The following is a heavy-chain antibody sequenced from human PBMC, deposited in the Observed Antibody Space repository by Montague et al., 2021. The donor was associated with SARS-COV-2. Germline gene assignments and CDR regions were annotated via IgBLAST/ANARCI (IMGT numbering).Heavy chain of an antibody. J-gene: IGHJ3*01. V-gene: IGHV4-39*02. CDR3: ARLKRYFDSSGSPSAFDF. D-gene: IGHD3-22*01. CDR1: GGSITNNIDY. CDR2: IYYTGNT. Sequence: SETLSLTCTVSGGSITNNIDYWAWIRQPPGKGLEWIGSIYYTGNTYYIPSLKSRVTISVVTSKNHFTLKLSSVTAAETAVYYCARLKRYFDSSGSPSAFDFWGQGTKVTVSS.